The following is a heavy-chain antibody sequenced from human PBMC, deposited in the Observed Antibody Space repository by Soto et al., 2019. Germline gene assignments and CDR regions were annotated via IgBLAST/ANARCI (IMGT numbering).Heavy chain of an antibody. CDR1: GYTFTNYE. V-gene: IGHV1-8*01. Sequence: PAASVKVSCKASGYTFTNYEINWVRQATGQGLEWMGWMNPGSGNTGYAHKFQGRVTMTRNISISTAYMELSRLGSDDTAIYYCARMASSGSLNWFDPWGQGTLVTVSS. CDR3: ARMASSGSLNWFDP. CDR2: MNPGSGNT. D-gene: IGHD3-10*01. J-gene: IGHJ5*02.